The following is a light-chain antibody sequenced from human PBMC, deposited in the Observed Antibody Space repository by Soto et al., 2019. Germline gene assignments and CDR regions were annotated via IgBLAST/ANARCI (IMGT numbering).Light chain of an antibody. V-gene: IGKV3-15*01. Sequence: EIVLTQSPATLSVSHGERATLSCRASQSVGNTLAWYQQQPGQTPRLLIYGASTTATGIPARFSGSGSGTEFTLTIDSLQSEDFAVYYCLHYKDWPRWTFGQGTKVDIK. CDR3: LHYKDWPRWT. CDR2: GAS. J-gene: IGKJ1*01. CDR1: QSVGNT.